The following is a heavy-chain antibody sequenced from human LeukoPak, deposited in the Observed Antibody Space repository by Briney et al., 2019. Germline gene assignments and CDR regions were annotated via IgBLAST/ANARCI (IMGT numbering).Heavy chain of an antibody. CDR1: GFTFDDYA. J-gene: IGHJ6*03. V-gene: IGHV3-9*01. D-gene: IGHD2-8*01. CDR3: ARDSIVRGNIGNDMDV. Sequence: RSGGSLRLSCAASGFTFDDYAMPWVRQAPGKGLEWVSGISWNSSSIGYADSVKGRFTISRDNAKNSLYLQMNSLRAGDTAVYYCARDSIVRGNIGNDMDVWGKGTTVTVSS. CDR2: ISWNSSSI.